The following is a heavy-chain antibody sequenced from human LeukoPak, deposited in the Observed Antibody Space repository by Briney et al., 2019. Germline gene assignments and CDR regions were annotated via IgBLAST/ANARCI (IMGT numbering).Heavy chain of an antibody. V-gene: IGHV3-53*01. J-gene: IGHJ4*02. CDR3: ARSSPYSSSWHRPFDY. CDR2: IYSGGST. CDR1: GFTFSDYY. D-gene: IGHD6-13*01. Sequence: PGGSLRLSCAASGFTFSDYYMSWIRQAPGKGLEWVSVIYSGGSTYYADSVKGRFTISRDNSKNTLYLQMNSLRAEDTAVYYCARSSPYSSSWHRPFDYWGQGTLVTVSS.